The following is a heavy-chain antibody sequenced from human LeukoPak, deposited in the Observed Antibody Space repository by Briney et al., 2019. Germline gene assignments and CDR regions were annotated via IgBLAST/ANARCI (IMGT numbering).Heavy chain of an antibody. Sequence: ASVKVSCKASGYTFTGYYMHWVRQAPGQGLEWMGRINPNSGGTNYAPKFQGRVTMTRDTSISTAYMELSRLRSDDTAVYYCARSRWERRPFDYWGQGTLVTVSS. J-gene: IGHJ4*02. CDR3: ARSRWERRPFDY. CDR1: GYTFTGYY. V-gene: IGHV1-2*06. CDR2: INPNSGGT. D-gene: IGHD1-26*01.